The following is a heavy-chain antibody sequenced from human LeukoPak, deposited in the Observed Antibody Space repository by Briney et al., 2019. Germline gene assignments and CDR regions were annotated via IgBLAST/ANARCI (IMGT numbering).Heavy chain of an antibody. CDR1: GFTFRSYS. CDR3: ARDWGGYGDYGAHFDY. V-gene: IGHV3-48*01. D-gene: IGHD4-17*01. CDR2: ISSSSSTI. J-gene: IGHJ4*02. Sequence: GGSLRLSCAASGFTFRSYSMNWVRQAPGKGLEWVSYISSSSSTIYYADSVKGRFTISRDNAKNSLYLQMNSLRAEDTAVYYCARDWGGYGDYGAHFDYWGQGTLVTVSS.